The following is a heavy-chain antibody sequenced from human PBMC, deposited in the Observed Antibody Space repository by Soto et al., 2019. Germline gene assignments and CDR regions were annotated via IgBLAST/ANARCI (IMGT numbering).Heavy chain of an antibody. Sequence: PGGSLRLSCAASGFTFSSYGMHWVRQAPGKGLEWVAVIWYDGSNKYYADSVKGRFTISRDNSKNTLYLQMNSLRAEDTAVYYCARDSWGGKMHGPEYYYYGMDVWGQGTTVTVSS. V-gene: IGHV3-33*01. CDR2: IWYDGSNK. CDR3: ARDSWGGKMHGPEYYYYGMDV. CDR1: GFTFSSYG. J-gene: IGHJ6*02. D-gene: IGHD3-10*01.